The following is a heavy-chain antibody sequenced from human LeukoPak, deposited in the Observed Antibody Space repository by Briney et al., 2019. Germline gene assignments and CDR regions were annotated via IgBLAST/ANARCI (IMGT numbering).Heavy chain of an antibody. CDR2: IYPGDSDT. J-gene: IGHJ4*02. CDR1: GYYFSNYW. Sequence: NRGESLKISCKGSGYYFSNYWIGWVRQMPGKGLEWMGSIYPGDSDTRYSPSFQGQVTISAERSISTAYLQWSSLQAPDTAMYYCARPRTLVRGTIGYYFDYWGQGTLVTVSS. CDR3: ARPRTLVRGTIGYYFDY. V-gene: IGHV5-51*01. D-gene: IGHD3-10*01.